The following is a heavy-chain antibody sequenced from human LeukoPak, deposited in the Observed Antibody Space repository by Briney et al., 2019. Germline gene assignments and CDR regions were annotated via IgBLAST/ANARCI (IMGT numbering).Heavy chain of an antibody. D-gene: IGHD6-13*01. V-gene: IGHV3-23*01. Sequence: GGSLRLSCAASGFTFSSYAMSWVRQAPGKGLEWVSAISSTAGSTYYADSVKGRFTISRDNSKNTLYLQVNSLRADDTAVYYCARDGISAAGSLGGYWGQGTLVTVSS. J-gene: IGHJ4*02. CDR1: GFTFSSYA. CDR2: ISSTAGST. CDR3: ARDGISAAGSLGGY.